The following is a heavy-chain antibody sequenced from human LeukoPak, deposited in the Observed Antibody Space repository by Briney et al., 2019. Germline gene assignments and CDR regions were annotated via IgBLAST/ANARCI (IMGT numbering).Heavy chain of an antibody. CDR2: IRYDGSNK. CDR3: AKGRDGYNLGFDY. CDR1: GFTFSSYG. D-gene: IGHD5-24*01. J-gene: IGHJ4*02. Sequence: GGSLRLSCAASGFTFSSYGMHWVRQAPGKGLEWVAFIRYDGSNKYYAESVKGRFTISRDNSKNTLYLQMNSLRAEDTAVYYCAKGRDGYNLGFDYWGQGTLVTVSS. V-gene: IGHV3-30*02.